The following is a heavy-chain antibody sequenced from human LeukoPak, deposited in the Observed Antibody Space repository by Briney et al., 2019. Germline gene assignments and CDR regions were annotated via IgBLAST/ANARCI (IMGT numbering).Heavy chain of an antibody. Sequence: EGSLRLSCAASGFTFSSYWMHWVRQAPGKGLVWVSRINSDGSSTSYADSVKGRFTISRDNAKNTLYLQMNSLRAEDTAVYYCARDLYYDSSGYYGAFDIWGQGTMVTVSS. V-gene: IGHV3-74*01. CDR1: GFTFSSYW. D-gene: IGHD3-22*01. J-gene: IGHJ3*02. CDR3: ARDLYYDSSGYYGAFDI. CDR2: INSDGSST.